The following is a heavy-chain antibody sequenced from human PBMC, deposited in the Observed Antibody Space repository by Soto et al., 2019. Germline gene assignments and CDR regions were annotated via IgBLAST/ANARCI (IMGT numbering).Heavy chain of an antibody. D-gene: IGHD6-13*01. Sequence: EVQLVESGGGLVKPGGSLRLSCAASGFTFSSYSMNWVRQAPGKGLEWVSSISSSSSYIYYADSVKGRFTISRDNAKNSLYLQMNSLRAEDTAVYYCARGSLGAAAGLVFADYWGQGTLVTVSS. V-gene: IGHV3-21*01. CDR1: GFTFSSYS. CDR3: ARGSLGAAAGLVFADY. J-gene: IGHJ4*02. CDR2: ISSSSSYI.